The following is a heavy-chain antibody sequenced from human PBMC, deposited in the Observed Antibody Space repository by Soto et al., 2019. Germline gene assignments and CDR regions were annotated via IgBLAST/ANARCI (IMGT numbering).Heavy chain of an antibody. CDR3: ATQEGVGLDVYPFAP. J-gene: IGHJ5*02. D-gene: IGHD3-16*01. CDR1: GGSITSSSYY. V-gene: IGHV4-39*01. CDR2: IYYSGST. Sequence: QLHLRESGPGLVKPSETLSLTCTVSGGSITSSSYYWGWIRQPPGKGLEWIGSIYYSGSTYYNPSLKSRVTIPVDTSKTQFSVTRGCVTAADTAVYYGATQEGVGLDVYPFAPRGQGPLVTVSS.